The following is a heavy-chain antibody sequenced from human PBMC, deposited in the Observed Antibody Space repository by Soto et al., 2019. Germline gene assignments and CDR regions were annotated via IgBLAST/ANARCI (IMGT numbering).Heavy chain of an antibody. CDR3: ARDVSHSDWGTYRMIDF. CDR2: IYHSGIT. V-gene: IGHV4-31*02. D-gene: IGHD3-16*02. J-gene: IGHJ4*02. Sequence: ERGLEWIGYIYHSGITYYSPSFRSRVTMSVDTSTSQFSLKVSSVTAADTAIYYCARDVSHSDWGTYRMIDFWVQGTLVTVSS.